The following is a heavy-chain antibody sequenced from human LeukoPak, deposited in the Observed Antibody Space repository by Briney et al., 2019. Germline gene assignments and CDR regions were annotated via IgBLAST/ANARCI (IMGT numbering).Heavy chain of an antibody. CDR3: ARVLGITMTGDY. D-gene: IGHD3-22*01. CDR1: GYTFTGYY. J-gene: IGHJ4*02. Sequence: ASVKVSCKASGYTFTGYYMHWVRQAPGQGLEWMGWINPNSGGTNYAQKFQGRVTMTRDTSISTAYMELRSLRSDDTAVYYCARVLGITMTGDYWGQGTLVTVSS. CDR2: INPNSGGT. V-gene: IGHV1-2*02.